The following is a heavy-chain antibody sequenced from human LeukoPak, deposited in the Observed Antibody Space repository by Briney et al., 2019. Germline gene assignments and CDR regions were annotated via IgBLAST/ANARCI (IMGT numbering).Heavy chain of an antibody. CDR2: ISPSGGGT. J-gene: IGHJ4*02. D-gene: IGHD6-19*01. V-gene: IGHV1-46*01. CDR1: GYTFTSYY. CDR3: ARGGSQWLVLRKRFYFDS. Sequence: GASVKVSCKASGYTFTSYYIHWVRQAPGQGLEWMGIISPSGGGTGYAQNFQGRVTMTRDTSTSTVYMELSSLRSEDTAVYFCARGGSQWLVLRKRFYFDSWGQGTLVTVSS.